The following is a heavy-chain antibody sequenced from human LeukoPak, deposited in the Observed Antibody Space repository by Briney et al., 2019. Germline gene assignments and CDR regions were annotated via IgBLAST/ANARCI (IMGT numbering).Heavy chain of an antibody. CDR1: GYTFTSYY. Sequence: ASVKVSCKASGYTFTSYYMHWVRQAPGQGLEWMGIINPSGGSTSYAQKFQGRVTMTRDTSTSTVYMELSSLRSEDTAVYYCARDVTRTGDIVVVVAARGGYFDYWGQGTLVTVSS. CDR2: INPSGGST. CDR3: ARDVTRTGDIVVVVAARGGYFDY. D-gene: IGHD2-15*01. J-gene: IGHJ4*02. V-gene: IGHV1-46*01.